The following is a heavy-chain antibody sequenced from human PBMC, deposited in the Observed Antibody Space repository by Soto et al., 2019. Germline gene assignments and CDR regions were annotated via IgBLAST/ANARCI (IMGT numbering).Heavy chain of an antibody. CDR3: ATVPLVLRYFDWLFN. CDR2: FDPEDGET. V-gene: IGHV1-24*01. Sequence: ASVKVSCKVSGYTLTELSMHWVRQAPGKGLEWMGGFDPEDGETIYAQKFQGRVTMTEDTSTDTAYMELSSLRSEDTAVYYCATVPLVLRYFDWLFNWGQGTLVTVSS. D-gene: IGHD3-9*01. J-gene: IGHJ4*02. CDR1: GYTLTELS.